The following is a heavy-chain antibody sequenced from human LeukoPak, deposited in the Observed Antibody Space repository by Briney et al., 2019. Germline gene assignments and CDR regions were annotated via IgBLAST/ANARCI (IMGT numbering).Heavy chain of an antibody. CDR1: GGSFSGYY. CDR2: INHSGST. V-gene: IGHV4-34*01. Sequence: SETLSLTCAVYGGSFSGYYWSWIRQPPGKGLEWIGEINHSGSTNYNPSLKSRVTISVDTSKNQFSLKLSSVTAADTAVYYCAMDIGYSSSWFLDYWGQGTLVTVSS. D-gene: IGHD6-13*01. J-gene: IGHJ4*02. CDR3: AMDIGYSSSWFLDY.